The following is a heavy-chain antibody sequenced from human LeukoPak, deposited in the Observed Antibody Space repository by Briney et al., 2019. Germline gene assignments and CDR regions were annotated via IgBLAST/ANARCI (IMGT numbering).Heavy chain of an antibody. J-gene: IGHJ4*02. CDR1: GYTFTGYY. CDR3: ARGEDSSGYCDPYFDY. Sequence: ASVKVSCKASGYTFTGYYMHWVRQAPGQGLEWMGWINPNSGGTNYAQKFQGRVTMTRDTSISTAYMELSRLRSDDTAVYYCARGEDSSGYCDPYFDYWGQGTLVTVSS. V-gene: IGHV1-2*02. CDR2: INPNSGGT. D-gene: IGHD3-22*01.